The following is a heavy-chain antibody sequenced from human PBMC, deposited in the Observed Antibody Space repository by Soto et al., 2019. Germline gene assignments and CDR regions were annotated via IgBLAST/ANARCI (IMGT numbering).Heavy chain of an antibody. CDR3: ARDKGSPIAAAGIWFDP. J-gene: IGHJ5*02. V-gene: IGHV4-31*03. Sequence: PSETLSLTCTVSGGSISSGGYYWSWIRQHPGKGLEWIGYIYYSGSTYYNPSLKSRVTISVDTSKNQFSLKLSSVTAADTAVYYCARDKGSPIAAAGIWFDPWGQGTLVTVSS. D-gene: IGHD6-13*01. CDR1: GGSISSGGYY. CDR2: IYYSGST.